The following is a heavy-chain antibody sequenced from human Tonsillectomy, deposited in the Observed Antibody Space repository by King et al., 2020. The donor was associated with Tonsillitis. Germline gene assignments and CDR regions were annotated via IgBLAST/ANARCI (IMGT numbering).Heavy chain of an antibody. J-gene: IGHJ3*02. CDR2: MSWNSGSI. CDR3: AKGHDSSGYYYIDDAFDI. V-gene: IGHV3-9*01. CDR1: GFTFDDYA. D-gene: IGHD3-22*01. Sequence: VQLVESGGGLVQPGRSLRLSCAASGFTFDDYAMHWVRQAPGKGLEWVSGMSWNSGSIGYADSVKGRFTISRDNAKNSLYLQMNSLRAEATALYYCAKGHDSSGYYYIDDAFDIWGQGTMVTVSS.